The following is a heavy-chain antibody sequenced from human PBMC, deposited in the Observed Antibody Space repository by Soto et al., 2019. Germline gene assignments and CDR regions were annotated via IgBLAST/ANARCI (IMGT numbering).Heavy chain of an antibody. V-gene: IGHV1-18*04. CDR1: GYTFTSYY. D-gene: IGHD2-15*01. CDR3: ARDPCSGGSCYSNYYYYGMDV. J-gene: IGHJ6*02. CDR2: ISAYNGNT. Sequence: ASVKVSCKASGYTFTSYYMHWVRQAPGQGLEWMGWISAYNGNTNYAQKLQGRVTMTTDTSTSTAYMELRSLRSDDTAVYYCARDPCSGGSCYSNYYYYGMDVWGQGTTVTVSS.